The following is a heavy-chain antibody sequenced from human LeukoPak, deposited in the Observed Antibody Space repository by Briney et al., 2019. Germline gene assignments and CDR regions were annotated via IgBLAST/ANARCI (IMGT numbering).Heavy chain of an antibody. CDR1: VGSFSGNY. Sequence: SETLSLTCVVYVGSFSGNYWSWIRQPPGKGLEWIGEINNSGSTNYNPSLKSRVTISVDTSKNQFSLKVSSVTAADTAVYYCARGYNRGSYYNYWGQGTLVTVSS. V-gene: IGHV4-34*01. J-gene: IGHJ4*02. CDR3: ARGYNRGSYYNY. CDR2: INNSGST. D-gene: IGHD1-26*01.